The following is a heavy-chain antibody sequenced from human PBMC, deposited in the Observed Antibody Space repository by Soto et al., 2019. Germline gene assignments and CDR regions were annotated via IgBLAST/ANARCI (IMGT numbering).Heavy chain of an antibody. Sequence: SVKVSCKASGGTFSSYAISWVRQAPGQGLEWMGGIIPIFGTANYAQKFQGRVTITADESTSTAYMELSSLRSEDTAVYYCARSEGAARTSDYWGQGTLVTVYS. D-gene: IGHD6-6*01. V-gene: IGHV1-69*13. CDR2: IIPIFGTA. J-gene: IGHJ4*02. CDR1: GGTFSSYA. CDR3: ARSEGAARTSDY.